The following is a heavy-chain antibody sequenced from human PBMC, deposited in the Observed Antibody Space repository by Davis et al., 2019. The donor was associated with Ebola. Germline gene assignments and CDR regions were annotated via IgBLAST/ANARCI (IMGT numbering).Heavy chain of an antibody. D-gene: IGHD6-13*01. CDR1: GFTVSSNH. Sequence: GGSLRLSCAASGFTVSSNHMSWVRQDPGKGLEWVSVFYDQSTAYADSVRGRFIISRDKSNNTLYLEMNSLRVDDTAVYYCARGILAEGLDSWGQGTLVTVSS. V-gene: IGHV3-53*05. J-gene: IGHJ4*02. CDR2: FYDQST. CDR3: ARGILAEGLDS.